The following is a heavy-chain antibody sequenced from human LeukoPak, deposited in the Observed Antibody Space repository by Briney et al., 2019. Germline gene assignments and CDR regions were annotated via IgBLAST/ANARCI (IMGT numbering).Heavy chain of an antibody. CDR1: GGSISSGGYY. CDR2: ISYSGST. CDR3: ARGTVDTGLDYDY. J-gene: IGHJ4*02. D-gene: IGHD5-18*01. V-gene: IGHV4-31*03. Sequence: SETLFLTCTVSGGSISSGGYYWSWIRQHPGKGLEWIGYISYSGSTYYKPSLKSRVTISVDRSKNQFSLKLNSVTAADTAVYYCARGTVDTGLDYDYWGQGTLVTVSS.